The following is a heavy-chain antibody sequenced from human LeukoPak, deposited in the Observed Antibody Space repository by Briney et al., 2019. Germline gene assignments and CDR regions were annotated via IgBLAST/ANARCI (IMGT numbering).Heavy chain of an antibody. J-gene: IGHJ4*02. D-gene: IGHD6-13*01. CDR1: GYSISSGYY. CDR3: ARGSSSWSLGD. V-gene: IGHV4-38-2*02. CDR2: ISHSGSS. Sequence: SETLSLTCTVSGYSISSGYYWGWIRQPPGKGLEYIGSISHSGSSFYNPSLKSRVTISADTSKNQSSLELSSVTAADTAVYYCARGSSSWSLGDWGQGTLVTVSS.